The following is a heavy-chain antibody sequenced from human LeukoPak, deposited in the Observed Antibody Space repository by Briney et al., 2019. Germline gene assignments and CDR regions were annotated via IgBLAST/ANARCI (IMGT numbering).Heavy chain of an antibody. CDR1: GYTFTSYA. J-gene: IGHJ3*02. CDR2: INADNGNT. CDR3: ARGFWSGYSQVDI. D-gene: IGHD3-3*01. V-gene: IGHV1-3*01. Sequence: ASVKVSCKASGYTFTSYAVHWVRQAPGQRLEWMGWINADNGNTKYSQKFQGRVSITRDTSASTAYMELSRLRSDDTAVYYCARGFWSGYSQVDIWGQGTMVTVSS.